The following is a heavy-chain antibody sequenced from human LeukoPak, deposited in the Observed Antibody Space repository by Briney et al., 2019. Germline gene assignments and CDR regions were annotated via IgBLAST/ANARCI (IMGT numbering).Heavy chain of an antibody. Sequence: GGSLRLSCAASGFTFSSYSMNWVRQAPGKGLEWVSSISSSSSYIYYADSVKGRFTISRDNAKNSLYLQMNSLRAEDTALYYCARGYGSGSYFQTPFDYWGQGTLVTVSS. D-gene: IGHD3-10*01. CDR2: ISSSSSYI. J-gene: IGHJ4*02. CDR3: ARGYGSGSYFQTPFDY. V-gene: IGHV3-21*01. CDR1: GFTFSSYS.